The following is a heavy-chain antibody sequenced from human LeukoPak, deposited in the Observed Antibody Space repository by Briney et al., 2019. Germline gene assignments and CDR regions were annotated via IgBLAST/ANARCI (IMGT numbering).Heavy chain of an antibody. J-gene: IGHJ4*02. D-gene: IGHD3-3*01. V-gene: IGHV3-30*18. CDR1: GFTFSSYG. Sequence: GGSLRLSCAASGFTFSSYGMHWVRQAPGKGLEWVAVISYDGSNKYYADSVKGRFTISRDNSKNTLYLQMNSLRAEDTAVYYCAKDRGNYDFWSGSFLWGQGTLVTVSS. CDR2: ISYDGSNK. CDR3: AKDRGNYDFWSGSFL.